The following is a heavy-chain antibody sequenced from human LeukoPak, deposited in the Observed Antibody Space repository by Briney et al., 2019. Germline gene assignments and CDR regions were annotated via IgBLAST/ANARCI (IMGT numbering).Heavy chain of an antibody. J-gene: IGHJ4*02. CDR3: ARDKNWSLDY. V-gene: IGHV1-18*01. CDR1: GYTFTSNG. CDR2: ISTDSGKS. D-gene: IGHD1-1*01. Sequence: ASVKVSCKVSGYTFTSNGISWVRQAPGQGLEWMGWISTDSGKSNSAQKFQGGVTMTRDTSTRTAYMEMRSLRSDDTAIYYCARDKNWSLDYWGQGTLVTVSS.